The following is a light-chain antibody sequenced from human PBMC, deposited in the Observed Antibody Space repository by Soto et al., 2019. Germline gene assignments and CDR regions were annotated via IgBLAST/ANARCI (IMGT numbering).Light chain of an antibody. V-gene: IGKV3-20*01. CDR2: GAS. Sequence: EIVLTQSPGTLSLSPGERATLSCRASQSVSSSYLAWYQQKPGQAPRLLIYGASSRATGIPDRFSGSGSGTDFTRTISRLEPEDFAVYYCQQYVSSPRTFGPGTKVEIK. CDR1: QSVSSSY. J-gene: IGKJ1*01. CDR3: QQYVSSPRT.